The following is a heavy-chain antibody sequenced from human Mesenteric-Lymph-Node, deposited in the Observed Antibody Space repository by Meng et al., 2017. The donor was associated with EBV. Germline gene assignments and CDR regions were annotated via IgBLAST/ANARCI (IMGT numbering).Heavy chain of an antibody. D-gene: IGHD4-11*01. J-gene: IGHJ5*02. CDR2: INPSVGST. CDR1: GYTFTTHG. Sequence: QVQLWQCGPEVKKPGAQVKVSCKTSGYTFTTHGITWVRQAPGQGLEWMGIINPSVGSTTYAQKFQGRVSMTSDASTSTVYMELNSLRSEDTAIYYCARATVTRNWFDPWGQGTLVTVSS. V-gene: IGHV1-46*01. CDR3: ARATVTRNWFDP.